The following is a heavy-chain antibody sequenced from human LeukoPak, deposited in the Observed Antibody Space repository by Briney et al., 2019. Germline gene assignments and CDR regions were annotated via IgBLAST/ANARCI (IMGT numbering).Heavy chain of an antibody. J-gene: IGHJ4*02. CDR3: ARGYYDILTGYTRHFDY. Sequence: PSETLSLTCTVSGGSISSYYWSWIRQPPGKGLEWIGEINHSGSTNYNPSLKSRVTISVDTSKNQFSLKLSSVTAADTAVYYCARGYYDILTGYTRHFDYWGQGTLVTVSS. D-gene: IGHD3-9*01. CDR1: GGSISSYY. V-gene: IGHV4-59*08. CDR2: INHSGST.